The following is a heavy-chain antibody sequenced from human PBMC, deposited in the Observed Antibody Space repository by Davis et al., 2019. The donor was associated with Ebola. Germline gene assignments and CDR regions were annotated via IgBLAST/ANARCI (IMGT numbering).Heavy chain of an antibody. J-gene: IGHJ4*02. Sequence: GESLKISCAASGFTFSSYGMHWVRQAPGKGLEWVAVIWYDGSNKYYADSVKGRFTISRDNSKNTLYLQMNSLRAEDTAVYYCAKGYPAAAYFDYWGQGTLVTVSS. D-gene: IGHD2-2*01. V-gene: IGHV3-33*06. CDR2: IWYDGSNK. CDR1: GFTFSSYG. CDR3: AKGYPAAAYFDY.